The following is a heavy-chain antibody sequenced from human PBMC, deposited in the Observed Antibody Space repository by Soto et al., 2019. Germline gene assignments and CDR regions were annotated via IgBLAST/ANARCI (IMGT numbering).Heavy chain of an antibody. CDR2: ISSSSSTI. CDR3: ASSSKIAAAEGYPLRV. J-gene: IGHJ4*02. V-gene: IGHV3-48*01. CDR1: GFTFSSYS. Sequence: GGSLRLSCAASGFTFSSYSMNWVRQAPGKGLEWVSYISSSSSTIYYADSVKGRFTISRDNAKNSLYLQMNSLRAEDTAVYYCASSSKIAAAEGYPLRVWGQGTLVTVSS. D-gene: IGHD6-13*01.